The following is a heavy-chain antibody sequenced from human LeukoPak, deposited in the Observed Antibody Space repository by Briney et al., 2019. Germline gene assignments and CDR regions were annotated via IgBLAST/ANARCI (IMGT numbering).Heavy chain of an antibody. V-gene: IGHV3-74*01. CDR3: ARMYSSSWYHAFDI. J-gene: IGHJ3*02. Sequence: AGSLRLSCAASGFTFSSYWMHWVRQAPGKGLVWVSRINSDGSSTSYADSVKGRFIISRDNAKNTLYLQMNSLRAEDTAVYYCARMYSSSWYHAFDIWGQGTMVTVSS. CDR2: INSDGSST. CDR1: GFTFSSYW. D-gene: IGHD6-13*01.